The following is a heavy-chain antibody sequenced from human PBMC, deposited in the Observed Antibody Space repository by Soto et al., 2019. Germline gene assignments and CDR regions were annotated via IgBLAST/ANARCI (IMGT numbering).Heavy chain of an antibody. D-gene: IGHD6-13*01. CDR1: GYTFTSYC. V-gene: IGHV1-18*01. Sequence: GASVKVSCKASGYTFTSYCISWVRQAPGQGLEWMGWISAYNGNTNYAQKLQGRVTMTTDTSTSTAYMELRSLRSDDTAVYYCARDGTSTTSNWFDPWGQGTLVTVSS. CDR3: ARDGTSTTSNWFDP. CDR2: ISAYNGNT. J-gene: IGHJ5*02.